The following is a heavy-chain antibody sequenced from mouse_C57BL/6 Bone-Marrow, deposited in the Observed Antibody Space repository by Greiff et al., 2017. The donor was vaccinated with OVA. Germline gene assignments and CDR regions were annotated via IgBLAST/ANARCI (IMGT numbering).Heavy chain of an antibody. CDR3: ARPLFITTVVAGVDFFDN. CDR1: GYTFTSYG. Sequence: ESGAELARPGASVKLSCKASGYTFTSYGISWVKQRTGQGLEWIGEIYPRSGSTYYNEKFKGKATLTADKSSTTAYMERRSLTAEDSAVYFCARPLFITTVVAGVDFFDNWGQGTTLTVSS. V-gene: IGHV1-81*01. D-gene: IGHD1-1*01. CDR2: IYPRSGST. J-gene: IGHJ2*01.